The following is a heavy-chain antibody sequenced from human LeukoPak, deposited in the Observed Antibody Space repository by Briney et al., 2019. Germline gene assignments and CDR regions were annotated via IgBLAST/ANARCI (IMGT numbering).Heavy chain of an antibody. CDR2: IRCDGSNK. CDR1: GFTFSSYG. CDR3: AKDWSFVVVVPAAMFNSYYFDY. J-gene: IGHJ4*02. Sequence: GGSLRLSCAASGFTFSSYGMHWVRQAPGKGLEWVAFIRCDGSNKYYADSVKGRFTISRDNSKNTLYLQMNSLRAEDTAVYYCAKDWSFVVVVPAAMFNSYYFDYWGQGTLVTVSS. V-gene: IGHV3-30*02. D-gene: IGHD2-2*01.